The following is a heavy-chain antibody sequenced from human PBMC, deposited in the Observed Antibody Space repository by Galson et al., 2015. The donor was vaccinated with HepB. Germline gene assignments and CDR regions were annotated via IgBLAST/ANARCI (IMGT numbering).Heavy chain of an antibody. CDR1: GFTFSSYA. J-gene: IGHJ4*02. CDR3: ARSAESVGARSLFDY. V-gene: IGHV3-30-3*01. CDR2: ISYDGSNK. D-gene: IGHD1-26*01. Sequence: SLRLSCAASGFTFSSYAMHWVRQAPGKGLEWVAVISYDGSNKYYADSVKGRFTISRDNSKNTLYLQMNSLRAEDTAVYYCARSAESVGARSLFDYWGQGTLVTVSS.